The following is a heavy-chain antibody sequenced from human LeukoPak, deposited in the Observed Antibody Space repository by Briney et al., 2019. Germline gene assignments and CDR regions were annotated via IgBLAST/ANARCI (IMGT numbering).Heavy chain of an antibody. Sequence: SETLSLTCAVYGGSFSGYYWSWIRQPPGKGLEWIGYIYYSGSTNYNPSLKSRVTISVDTSKNQFSLKLSSVTAADTAVYYCARLYSSSSYFDYWGQGTLVTVSS. CDR1: GGSFSGYY. CDR3: ARLYSSSSYFDY. CDR2: IYYSGST. J-gene: IGHJ4*02. D-gene: IGHD6-6*01. V-gene: IGHV4-59*01.